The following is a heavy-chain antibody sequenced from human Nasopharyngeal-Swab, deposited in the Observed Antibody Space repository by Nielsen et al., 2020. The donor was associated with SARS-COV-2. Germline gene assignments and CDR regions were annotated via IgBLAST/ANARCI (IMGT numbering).Heavy chain of an antibody. V-gene: IGHV3-23*01. CDR3: AKDYYDSSGTLGY. Sequence: GGSLRLSCAASGFTFSSSAISWVRQAPGMGLEWVSVIGAAGNKIYADSVKGRFTISRDNSKNMVYLQMDSLRAEDTAIYYCAKDYYDSSGTLGYWGQGTLVTVSS. CDR1: GFTFSSSA. D-gene: IGHD3-22*01. CDR2: IGAAGNK. J-gene: IGHJ4*02.